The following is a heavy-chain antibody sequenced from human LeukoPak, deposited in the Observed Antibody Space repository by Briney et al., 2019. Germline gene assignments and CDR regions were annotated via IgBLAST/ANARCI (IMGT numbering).Heavy chain of an antibody. J-gene: IGHJ4*02. CDR1: GFTFSSYS. Sequence: GGSLRLSCAASGFTFSSYSMNWVRQAPGKGLEWVSSISSSSSYIYYADSAKGRFTISRDNAKNSLYLQMNSLRAEDTAVYYCARVKSRSDYVFDYWGQGTLVTVSS. D-gene: IGHD4-17*01. V-gene: IGHV3-21*01. CDR3: ARVKSRSDYVFDY. CDR2: ISSSSSYI.